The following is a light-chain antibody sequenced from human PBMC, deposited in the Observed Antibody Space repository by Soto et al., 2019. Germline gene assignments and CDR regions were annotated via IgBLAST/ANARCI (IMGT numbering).Light chain of an antibody. CDR3: QQYNSYPWT. J-gene: IGKJ1*01. CDR2: KAS. CDR1: QSISSW. V-gene: IGKV1-5*03. Sequence: IQMPQSPSTLSASVGDRVTITCRACQSISSWLAWYQQKPGKARKLLIYKASTLESGVPSNFSGSGSGTEFTLTISSLQPEDFATYYCQQYNSYPWTFGQGTKVDIK.